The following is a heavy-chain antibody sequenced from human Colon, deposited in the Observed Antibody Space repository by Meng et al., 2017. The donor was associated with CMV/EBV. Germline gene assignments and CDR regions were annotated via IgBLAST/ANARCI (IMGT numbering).Heavy chain of an antibody. CDR1: GSTLSYYD. V-gene: IGHV3-13*01. Sequence: GGSLRLSFAASGSTLSYYDMNWVRQAPGKGLEWVSGIRTTGDTHYAPYVKGRFTISRDNAKSSVYLQMNSLRDGDTALCYCTRALATLGWFDPWGQGTLVTVSS. CDR3: TRALATLGWFDP. J-gene: IGHJ5*02. D-gene: IGHD5-12*01. CDR2: IRTTGDT.